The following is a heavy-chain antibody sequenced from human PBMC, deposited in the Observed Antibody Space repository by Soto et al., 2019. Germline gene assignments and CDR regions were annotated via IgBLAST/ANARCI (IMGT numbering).Heavy chain of an antibody. J-gene: IGHJ2*01. V-gene: IGHV3-23*01. CDR3: VRKILGTTTLPSYWYFDL. D-gene: IGHD7-27*01. Sequence: EVQLLESGGGLVEPGGSLRLSCEGSGFTFINYAMNWVRQAPGKGLEWVSAVSGGGDAAFYADSVQGRFTISRDNSKNTVTLQISSLGVDDTAVYYCVRKILGTTTLPSYWYFDLWGRGTLVTVSS. CDR2: VSGGGDAA. CDR1: GFTFINYA.